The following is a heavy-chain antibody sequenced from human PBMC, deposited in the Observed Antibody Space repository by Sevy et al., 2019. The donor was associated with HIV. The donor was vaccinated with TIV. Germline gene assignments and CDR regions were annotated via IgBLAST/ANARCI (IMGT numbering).Heavy chain of an antibody. D-gene: IGHD3-22*01. CDR2: IRSKAYCGTT. J-gene: IGHJ4*02. CDR1: GFTFGDYA. CDR3: TRGLPPYYYDSSGYSYYFDY. Sequence: GGSLRLSCTASGFTFGDYAMSWFRQAPGKGLEWVGFIRSKAYCGTTEYAASVKGRFTISRDDSKSIAYLQMNSLKTEDTAVYYCTRGLPPYYYDSSGYSYYFDYWGQGTLVTVSS. V-gene: IGHV3-49*03.